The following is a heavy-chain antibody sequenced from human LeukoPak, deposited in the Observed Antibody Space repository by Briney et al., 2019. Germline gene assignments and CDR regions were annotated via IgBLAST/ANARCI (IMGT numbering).Heavy chain of an antibody. CDR2: ISWNSGSI. D-gene: IGHD6-19*01. CDR1: GFTFDDYV. V-gene: IGHV3-9*01. CDR3: AKDIVAGDYYYYYMDV. Sequence: GGSLRLPCAASGFTFDDYVMHWVRQAPGKGLEWVSGISWNSGSIGYADSVKGRFTISRDNAKHSLSLQMNSLRAEDTALYYCAKDIVAGDYYYYYMDVGGKGTTVTVSS. J-gene: IGHJ6*03.